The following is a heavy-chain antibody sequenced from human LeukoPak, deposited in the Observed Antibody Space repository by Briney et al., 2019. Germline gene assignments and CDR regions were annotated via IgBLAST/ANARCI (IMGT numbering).Heavy chain of an antibody. CDR3: ASGSGWTFEY. CDR2: IKEDGSEK. V-gene: IGHV3-7*01. D-gene: IGHD6-19*01. CDR1: RFTFTTRW. Sequence: GGSLRLSCAASRFTFTTRWMNWVRRDPGKGLEWVAIIKEDGSEKLYVDSVKGRFTISRDNAKNSLYLQMDNLRAEDTAVYYCASGSGWTFEYWGQGTQVTVSS. J-gene: IGHJ4*02.